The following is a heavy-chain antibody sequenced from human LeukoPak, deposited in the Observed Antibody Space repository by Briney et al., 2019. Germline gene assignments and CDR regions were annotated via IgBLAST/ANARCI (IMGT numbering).Heavy chain of an antibody. CDR1: GISVSAHY. D-gene: IGHD5-12*01. J-gene: IGHJ4*02. V-gene: IGHV3-53*01. CDR3: AKGGS. CDR2: IYTGGDT. Sequence: GGSLRLSCAASGISVSAHYMNWARQAPGKGLEWVSVIYTGGDTYYADSVKGRFTISRDNSKNTLYLQMNSLRAEDTAVYYCAKGGSWGQGTLVTVSS.